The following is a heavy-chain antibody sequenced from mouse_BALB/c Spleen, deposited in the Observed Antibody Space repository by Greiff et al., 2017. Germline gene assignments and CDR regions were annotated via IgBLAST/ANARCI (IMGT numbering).Heavy chain of an antibody. Sequence: LQQPGSELVRPGASVKLSCKASGYTFTSYWMHWVKQRHGQGLEWIGNIYPGSGSTNYDEKFKSKGTLTVDTSSSTAYMHLSSLTSEDSAVYYCTPEYGSGAYWGQGTLVTVSA. D-gene: IGHD1-1*01. CDR1: GYTFTSYW. CDR2: IYPGSGST. V-gene: IGHV1S22*01. CDR3: TPEYGSGAY. J-gene: IGHJ3*01.